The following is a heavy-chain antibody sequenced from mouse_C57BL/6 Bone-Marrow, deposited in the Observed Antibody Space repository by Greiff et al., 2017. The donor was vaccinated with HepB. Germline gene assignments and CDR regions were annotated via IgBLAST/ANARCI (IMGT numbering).Heavy chain of an antibody. Sequence: EVKLVESGGGLVKPGGSLKLSCAASGFTFSDYGMHWVRQAPEKGLEWVAYISSGSSTIYYADTVKGRFTISRDNAKNTLFLQMTSLRSEDTAMYYCAMGYCGSSYVAWFAYWGQGTLVTVSA. D-gene: IGHD1-1*01. CDR1: GFTFSDYG. J-gene: IGHJ3*01. CDR2: ISSGSSTI. CDR3: AMGYCGSSYVAWFAY. V-gene: IGHV5-17*01.